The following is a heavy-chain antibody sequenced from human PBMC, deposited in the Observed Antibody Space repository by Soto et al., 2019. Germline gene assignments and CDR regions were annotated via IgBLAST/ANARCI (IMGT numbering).Heavy chain of an antibody. D-gene: IGHD6-19*01. CDR1: GFTFNTYA. J-gene: IGHJ4*02. Sequence: GGSLRLSCAASGFTFNTYAMSWVRQAPGKGLEWVSSISGNGVGTYYSSSVKGRFTISRDNSKNTLYLQMSSLRADDTAVYYCAIPSGLTVTGPDYWGQGTLVTVSS. CDR3: AIPSGLTVTGPDY. V-gene: IGHV3-23*01. CDR2: ISGNGVGT.